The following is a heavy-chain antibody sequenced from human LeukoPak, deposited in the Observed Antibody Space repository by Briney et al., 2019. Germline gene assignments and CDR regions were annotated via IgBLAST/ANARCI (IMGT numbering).Heavy chain of an antibody. Sequence: ASVKVSCKASGYTFTGYYMHWVRQAPGQGLEWMGWINPNSGGTNYAQKFQGRVTMTRDTSISTAYMELSRLRSDDTAVYYCARVYDFWSGYYSNWFDPWGQGTLATVSS. D-gene: IGHD3-3*01. V-gene: IGHV1-2*02. J-gene: IGHJ5*02. CDR2: INPNSGGT. CDR1: GYTFTGYY. CDR3: ARVYDFWSGYYSNWFDP.